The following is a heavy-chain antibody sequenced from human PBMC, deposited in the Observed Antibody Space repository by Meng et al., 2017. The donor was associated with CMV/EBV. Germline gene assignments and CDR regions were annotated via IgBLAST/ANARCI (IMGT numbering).Heavy chain of an antibody. V-gene: IGHV4-39*01. CDR2: IYYSGST. J-gene: IGHJ4*02. CDR3: ARLYGYCDY. Sequence: ESLKISCTVSGGSISSSSYYWGWIRQPPGKGLEWIGSIYYSGSTYYNPSLKSRVTISVDTSKNQFSLKLSSVTAADTAVYYCARLYGYCDYWGQGTLVTVSS. D-gene: IGHD5/OR15-5a*01. CDR1: GGSISSSSYY.